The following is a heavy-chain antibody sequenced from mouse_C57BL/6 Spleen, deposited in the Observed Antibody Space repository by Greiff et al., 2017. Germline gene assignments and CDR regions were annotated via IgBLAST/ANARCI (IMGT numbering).Heavy chain of an antibody. D-gene: IGHD1-1*01. CDR3: ARYISCYGSSYAMDY. J-gene: IGHJ4*01. V-gene: IGHV7-3*01. CDR1: GFTFTDYY. Sequence: EVKLVESGGGLVQPGGSLSLSCAASGFTFTDYYMSWVRQPPGKALEWLGFIRNKANGYTTEYSASVKGRFTISRDHSQSILYLQMNALRAEDSATYYGARYISCYGSSYAMDYWGQGTSVTVSS. CDR2: IRNKANGYTT.